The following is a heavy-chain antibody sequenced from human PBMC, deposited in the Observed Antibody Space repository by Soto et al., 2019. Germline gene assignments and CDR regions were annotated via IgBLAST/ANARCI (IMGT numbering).Heavy chain of an antibody. J-gene: IGHJ4*02. V-gene: IGHV1-3*01. CDR2: INAGNGNT. CDR3: ARADIVLVPAANTPTPFDY. CDR1: GYTFTSYA. Sequence: GASVKVSCKASGYTFTSYAMHWVRQAPGQRLEWMGWINAGNGNTKYSQKFQGRVTITRDTSASTAYMELSSLRSEDTAVYYCARADIVLVPAANTPTPFDYWGQGTLVTVSS. D-gene: IGHD2-2*01.